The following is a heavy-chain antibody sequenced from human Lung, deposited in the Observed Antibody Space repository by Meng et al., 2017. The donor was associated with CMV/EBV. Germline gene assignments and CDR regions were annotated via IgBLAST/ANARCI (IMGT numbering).Heavy chain of an antibody. CDR2: ISGNGNTI. CDR3: EREASGSYYAFYFDY. J-gene: IGHJ4*02. Sequence: SCAASGFSFSDHYMSWIRQAPGKGLEWVSYISGNGNTIYYADSVKGRFTISRDNAKNSLYLQMNSLRVEDTAVYYCEREASGSYYAFYFDYWGQGTLVTVSS. V-gene: IGHV3-11*04. D-gene: IGHD1-26*01. CDR1: GFSFSDHY.